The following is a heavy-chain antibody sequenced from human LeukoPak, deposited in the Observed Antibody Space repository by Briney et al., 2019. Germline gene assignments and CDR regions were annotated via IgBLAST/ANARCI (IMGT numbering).Heavy chain of an antibody. CDR2: VYYSGST. Sequence: SETLSLTCTVSGVSVSSTGFYWSWIRQPPGERLEWIGFVYYSGSTNYNPSLWSRVTISIDTSKNQFSLKLSSVTAADTAIYYCARDSHLLDYWGQGILVTVSS. J-gene: IGHJ4*02. CDR1: GVSVSSTGFY. V-gene: IGHV4-61*08. CDR3: ARDSHLLDY.